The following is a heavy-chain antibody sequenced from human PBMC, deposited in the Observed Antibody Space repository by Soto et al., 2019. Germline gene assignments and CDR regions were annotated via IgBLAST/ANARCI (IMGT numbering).Heavy chain of an antibody. CDR1: EYTFTSYT. J-gene: IGHJ4*02. V-gene: IGHV1-3*01. CDR2: INGGNGNT. D-gene: IGHD4-4*01. Sequence: QVQVLQSGAEVKKPGDSVKVSCKASEYTFTSYTMHWVRQAPGQRLEWMGWINGGNGNTKYSQKFQGRVTITRDTSASTAYMELSSLRSDDTAVYSCARELQGLYYFDYWGQGTLVTVSS. CDR3: ARELQGLYYFDY.